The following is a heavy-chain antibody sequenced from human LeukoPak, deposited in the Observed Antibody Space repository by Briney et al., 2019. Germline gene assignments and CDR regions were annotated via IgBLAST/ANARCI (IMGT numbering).Heavy chain of an antibody. Sequence: PSETLSLTCTVSGGSISPYYWSWIRQPPGKGLEWIGYIYYSGSTNYNPSLKSRVTISVDTSKNQFSLKLSSVTAADTAVYYCARVDSGWFDYWGQGTLVTVSS. V-gene: IGHV4-59*01. CDR2: IYYSGST. D-gene: IGHD6-19*01. J-gene: IGHJ4*02. CDR3: ARVDSGWFDY. CDR1: GGSISPYY.